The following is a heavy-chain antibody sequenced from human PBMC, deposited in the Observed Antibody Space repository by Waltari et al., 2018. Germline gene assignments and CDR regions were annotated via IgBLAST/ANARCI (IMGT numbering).Heavy chain of an antibody. D-gene: IGHD3-10*01. CDR3: ASSFMVRGVIISN. J-gene: IGHJ4*02. CDR2: IKQDGSEK. V-gene: IGHV3-7*01. Sequence: FSSYWMSWVRQAPGKGLEWVANIKQDGSEKYYVDSVKGRFTISRDNAKNSLYLQMNSLRAEDTAVYYCASSFMVRGVIISNWGQGTLVTVSS. CDR1: FSSYW.